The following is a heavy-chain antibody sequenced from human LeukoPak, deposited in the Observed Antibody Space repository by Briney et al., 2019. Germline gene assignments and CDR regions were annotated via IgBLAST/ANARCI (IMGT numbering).Heavy chain of an antibody. CDR1: GGSTSSYY. Sequence: SETLSLTCTVSGGSTSSYYWSWIRQPAGKGLEWIGRIYTSGSTNYNPSLKSRVTMSVDTSKNQFSLKLSSVTAADTAVYYCARDRDGSGSNHFDYWGQGTLVTVSS. CDR2: IYTSGST. D-gene: IGHD3-10*01. J-gene: IGHJ4*02. V-gene: IGHV4-4*07. CDR3: ARDRDGSGSNHFDY.